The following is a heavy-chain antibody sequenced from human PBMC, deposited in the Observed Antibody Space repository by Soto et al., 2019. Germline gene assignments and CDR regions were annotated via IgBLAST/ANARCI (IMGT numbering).Heavy chain of an antibody. J-gene: IGHJ6*02. CDR2: ISSSGSTI. CDR1: GFTFSSYE. V-gene: IGHV3-48*03. D-gene: IGHD3-3*01. CDR3: ARDRILWSGSRKPYGMDV. Sequence: PGGSLRLSCAASGFTFSSYEMNWVRQAPGKGLEWVSYISSSGSTIYYADSVRGRFTISRDNAKNSLYLQMNSLRAEDMAVYYCARDRILWSGSRKPYGMDVWGQGTTVTVSS.